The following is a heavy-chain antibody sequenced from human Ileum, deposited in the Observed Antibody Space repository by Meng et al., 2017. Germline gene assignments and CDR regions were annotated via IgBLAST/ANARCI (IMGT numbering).Heavy chain of an antibody. J-gene: IGHJ4*02. Sequence: GGSLRLSCAASGFTFSNVWMNWVRQAPGKGLEWVGRVKTKREGGLTDDAAPSKGKFTISRDDSKSTLYLQMNNLKTEDTAVYYCTARLVTTNDYWGQGTLVTVSS. CDR3: TARLVTTNDY. CDR2: VKTKREGGLT. D-gene: IGHD2-21*02. CDR1: GFTFSNVW. V-gene: IGHV3-15*01.